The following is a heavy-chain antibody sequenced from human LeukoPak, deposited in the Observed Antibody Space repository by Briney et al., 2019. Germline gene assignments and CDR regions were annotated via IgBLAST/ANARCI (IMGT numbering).Heavy chain of an antibody. CDR2: IKQDGSEK. D-gene: IGHD2-21*02. V-gene: IGHV3-7*01. J-gene: IGHJ3*02. Sequence: GGSLRLSCAASGFTFSSNWMSWVRQAPGKGLEWVANIKQDGSEKYYVDSVKGRFTISRDNAKNSLYLQMNSLRAEDTAVYYCARRSYCGGDCYGSDAFDIWGQGTMVTVSS. CDR3: ARRSYCGGDCYGSDAFDI. CDR1: GFTFSSNW.